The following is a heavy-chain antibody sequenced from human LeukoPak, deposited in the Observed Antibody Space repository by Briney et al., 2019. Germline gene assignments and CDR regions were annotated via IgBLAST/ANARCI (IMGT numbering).Heavy chain of an antibody. CDR3: AKVGGWTYFED. V-gene: IGHV3-30*18. CDR2: ISYDGVTK. CDR1: GVTFSRFG. Sequence: PGGSLRLSCAASGVTFSRFGMHWVRQAPGRGLEWVSLISYDGVTKYYADTVKGRFTISRDNSKNTLYLQMNSLRAEDTAVYYCAKVGGWTYFEDWGQGTLVTVSS. D-gene: IGHD1-26*01. J-gene: IGHJ4*02.